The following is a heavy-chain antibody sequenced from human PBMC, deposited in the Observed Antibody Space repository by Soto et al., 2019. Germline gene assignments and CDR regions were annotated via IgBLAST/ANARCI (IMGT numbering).Heavy chain of an antibody. Sequence: TGGSLRLSCAASGFTFSSFPMHWVRQAPGKGLERVAPISYDGSNKYYADSVKGRFTISGDNSKNTLYLQMNSLRAEDTALYYCAREGGVSGWYWGGDYWGQGTPVTV. CDR3: AREGGVSGWYWGGDY. CDR2: ISYDGSNK. V-gene: IGHV3-30-3*01. D-gene: IGHD6-19*01. J-gene: IGHJ4*02. CDR1: GFTFSSFP.